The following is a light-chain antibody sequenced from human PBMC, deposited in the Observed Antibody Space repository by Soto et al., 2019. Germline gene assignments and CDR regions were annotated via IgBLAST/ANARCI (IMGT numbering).Light chain of an antibody. J-gene: IGLJ1*01. CDR3: CSYVGTYSYV. Sequence: QSALTQPRSVSGSRGQSITISCTGTSSAVGAYTYVSWYQQHPGKVPKLMLYDVTKRPSGVPDRFSGSKSGNTASLTISGLQAEDEADYYCCSYVGTYSYVFGTGTKVTVL. CDR2: DVT. CDR1: SSAVGAYTY. V-gene: IGLV2-11*01.